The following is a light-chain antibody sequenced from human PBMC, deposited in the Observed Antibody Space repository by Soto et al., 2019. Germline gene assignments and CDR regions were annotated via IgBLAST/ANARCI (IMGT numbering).Light chain of an antibody. V-gene: IGKV3-20*01. CDR2: GAS. CDR1: QSVSSSY. J-gene: IGKJ1*01. Sequence: EIVLTQSPGTLSLSPGEIATLSCRASQSVSSSYLAWYQQKPGQAPRLLIYGASSRATGIPDRFSGSRSGTDFTLTISRLEPEDFAAYYGQQYGSSPLSFGQGTKVEIK. CDR3: QQYGSSPLS.